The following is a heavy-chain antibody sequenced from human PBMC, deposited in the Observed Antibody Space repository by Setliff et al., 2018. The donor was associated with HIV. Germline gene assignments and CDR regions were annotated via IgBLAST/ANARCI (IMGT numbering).Heavy chain of an antibody. J-gene: IGHJ4*02. V-gene: IGHV3-74*01. D-gene: IGHD2-2*01. CDR3: VRGISRFCTSTSCFRPFFGH. CDR1: GFTLSGYW. CDR2: INGDGTNI. Sequence: GGSLRLSCDVSGFTLSGYWMHWVRQAPGKGLAWVSRINGDGTNIDVADSVKGRFSISRDNAKNSIFLQMNSLGVEDTAVYYCVRGISRFCTSTSCFRPFFGHWGRGILVTVSS.